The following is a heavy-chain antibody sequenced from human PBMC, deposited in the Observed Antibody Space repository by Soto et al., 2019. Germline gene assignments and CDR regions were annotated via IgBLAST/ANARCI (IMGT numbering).Heavy chain of an antibody. CDR3: ATSGYDRYNWFDP. CDR2: VYHSGST. D-gene: IGHD5-12*01. V-gene: IGHV4-59*01. Sequence: SSETLSLTCTVSGGSISSYYWSWIRQPPGKGLEWIGYVYHSGSTNYNPSLKSRVTISVDTSKNQFSLKLSSVTAADTAVYYCATSGYDRYNWFDPWGQGTLVTVSS. J-gene: IGHJ5*02. CDR1: GGSISSYY.